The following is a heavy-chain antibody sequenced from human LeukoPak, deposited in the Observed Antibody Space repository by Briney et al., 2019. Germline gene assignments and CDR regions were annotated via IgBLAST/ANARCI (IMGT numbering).Heavy chain of an antibody. CDR3: AKGNTGSFYSASDY. CDR2: ISDSSGNT. J-gene: IGHJ4*02. Sequence: GGALRLSCAASGFTFSNYAVGWVRQAPGRGLEWVSPISDSSGNTYHADSVKGRFTIPRYNSKNTVYLQMNSLRAEDTAVYYCAKGNTGSFYSASDYWGQGTLVTVSS. D-gene: IGHD2-15*01. V-gene: IGHV3-23*01. CDR1: GFTFSNYA.